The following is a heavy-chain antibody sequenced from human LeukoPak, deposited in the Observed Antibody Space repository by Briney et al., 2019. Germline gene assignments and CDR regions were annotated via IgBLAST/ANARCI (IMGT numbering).Heavy chain of an antibody. CDR3: ARGGRAISRG. CDR2: INQSGSI. CDR1: GGSLGDYS. Sequence: SETLSLTCAVSGGSLGDYSWSWVRQAPGEGLEWVGEINQSGSINYSPSLKSRLTLSIDPSKNQSSLNLTSVTAADTAVYYCARGGRAISRGWGQGILVTVSS. J-gene: IGHJ4*02. D-gene: IGHD3-3*01. V-gene: IGHV4-34*01.